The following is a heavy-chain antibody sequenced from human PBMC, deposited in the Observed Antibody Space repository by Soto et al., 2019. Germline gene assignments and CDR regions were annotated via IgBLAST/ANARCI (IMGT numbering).Heavy chain of an antibody. Sequence: SETLSLTCTVSGGSISSYYWSWIRQPPGKGLEWIGDIYYSGSTNYNPSLKSRVTISVDTSKNQFSLKLSSVTAADTAVYYCARDYRAGVGVRYFHXWGQGTLVTVSX. J-gene: IGHJ4*02. CDR2: IYYSGST. V-gene: IGHV4-59*01. CDR1: GGSISSYY. CDR3: ARDYRAGVGVRYFHX. D-gene: IGHD1-26*01.